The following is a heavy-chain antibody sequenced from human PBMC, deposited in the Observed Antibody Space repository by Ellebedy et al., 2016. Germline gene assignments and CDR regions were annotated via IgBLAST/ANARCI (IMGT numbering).Heavy chain of an antibody. CDR3: ARRGMELGAFDI. CDR1: GGSISSYY. J-gene: IGHJ3*02. V-gene: IGHV4-59*13. D-gene: IGHD1-26*01. Sequence: SETLSLTXTVSGGSISSYYWSWIRQPPGKGLEWIGYIYYSGSTNYNPSLKSRVTISVDTSKNQFSLKLSSVTAADTAVYYCARRGMELGAFDIWGQGTMVTVSS. CDR2: IYYSGST.